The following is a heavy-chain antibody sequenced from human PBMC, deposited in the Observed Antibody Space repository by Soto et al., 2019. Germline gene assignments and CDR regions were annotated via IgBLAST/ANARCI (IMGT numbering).Heavy chain of an antibody. CDR1: GFTFSTYA. D-gene: IGHD4-17*01. CDR2: ITGSGGST. V-gene: IGHV3-23*01. J-gene: IGHJ4*02. CDR3: AKDRYGDYGGIDY. Sequence: EVQLLESGGGLVQPGGSLRISCAASGFTFSTYAMIWVRQAPGKGLEWVSVITGSGGSTYYADSVKGRFTISRDTSKNRLFLQMNSLRAEDTAVYYCAKDRYGDYGGIDYWGQGTMVTVSS.